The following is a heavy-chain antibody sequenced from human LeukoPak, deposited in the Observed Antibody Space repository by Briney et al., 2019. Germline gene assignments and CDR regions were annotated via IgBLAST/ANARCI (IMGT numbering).Heavy chain of an antibody. CDR3: AVDDSGYDYGAFDI. D-gene: IGHD5-12*01. V-gene: IGHV4-59*01. CDR1: GGSISSYH. J-gene: IGHJ3*02. Sequence: PSETLSLTCTVSGGSISSYHWSWIRQPPGKGLEWIGYIYYSGSTNYNPSLKSRVTISVDTSKNQFSLKLSSVTAADTAVYYCAVDDSGYDYGAFDIWGQGTMVTVSS. CDR2: IYYSGST.